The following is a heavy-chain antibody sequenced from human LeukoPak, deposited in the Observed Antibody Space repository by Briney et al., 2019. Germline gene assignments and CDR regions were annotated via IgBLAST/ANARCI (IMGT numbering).Heavy chain of an antibody. Sequence: GGSLGLSCAASGFTFSSYGMHWVRQAPGKGLEWVAVIWYDGSNKYYADSVKGRFTISRDNSKNTLYLQMNSLRAEDTAVYYCARDLGSGWYSDYWGQGTLVTVSS. CDR3: ARDLGSGWYSDY. CDR1: GFTFSSYG. D-gene: IGHD6-19*01. J-gene: IGHJ4*02. V-gene: IGHV3-33*01. CDR2: IWYDGSNK.